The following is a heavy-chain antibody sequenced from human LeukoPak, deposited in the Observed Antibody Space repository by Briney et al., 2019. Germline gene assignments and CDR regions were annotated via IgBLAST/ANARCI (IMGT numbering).Heavy chain of an antibody. V-gene: IGHV3-30*04. CDR1: GFTFSSYA. D-gene: IGHD6-19*01. CDR2: ISYDGSNK. CDR3: ARDVGWNYFDY. Sequence: GGSLRLSCAASGFTFSSYAMHWVRQAPGKGLEWVAVISYDGSNKYYADSVKGRFTISRDNAKNSLYLQMNSLRAEDTAVYYCARDVGWNYFDYWGQGTLVTVSS. J-gene: IGHJ4*02.